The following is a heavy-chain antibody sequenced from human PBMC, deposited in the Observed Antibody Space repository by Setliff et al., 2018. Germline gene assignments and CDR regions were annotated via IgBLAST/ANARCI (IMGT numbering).Heavy chain of an antibody. D-gene: IGHD5-18*01. J-gene: IGHJ4*02. V-gene: IGHV1-8*02. CDR2: MNPNSGNT. CDR3: ARRVGSVGIQLPDY. CDR1: GYTFTSYD. Sequence: ASVKVSCKASGYTFTSYDINWVRQATGQGLEWMGWMNPNSGNTGYPQKFQCRVTMTRNTSISTAYMELSSLRSEDTAVYYCARRVGSVGIQLPDYWGQGTQVTVSS.